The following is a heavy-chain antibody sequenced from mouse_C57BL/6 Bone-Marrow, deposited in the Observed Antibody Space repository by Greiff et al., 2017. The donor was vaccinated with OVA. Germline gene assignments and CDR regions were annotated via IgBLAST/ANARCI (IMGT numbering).Heavy chain of an antibody. Sequence: KLQESGPGLVKPSQSLFLTCSITGFPITSGYYWIWIRQSPGKPLEWMGYITHSGETFYNPSLQSPISITRETSKNQFFLQLNPGTTEDTAIYYCAGDRGDWYFDVWGTGTTVTVSS. CDR1: GFPITSGYY. J-gene: IGHJ1*03. CDR3: AGDRGDWYFDV. V-gene: IGHV12-3*01. CDR2: ITHSGET.